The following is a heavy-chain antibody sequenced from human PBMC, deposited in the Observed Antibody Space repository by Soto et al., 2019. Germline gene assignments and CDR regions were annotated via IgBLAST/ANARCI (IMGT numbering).Heavy chain of an antibody. CDR1: GGSISSGGYY. CDR3: ARDHTYYDILTGYPKGVCWFDP. J-gene: IGHJ5*02. D-gene: IGHD3-9*01. V-gene: IGHV4-30-4*01. Sequence: SETLSLTCTVSGGSISSGGYYWSWIRQPPGKGLEWIGYIYYSGSTYYNPSLKSRVTISVDTSKNQFSLKLSSVTAADTAVYYCARDHTYYDILTGYPKGVCWFDPWGQGTLVTVSS. CDR2: IYYSGST.